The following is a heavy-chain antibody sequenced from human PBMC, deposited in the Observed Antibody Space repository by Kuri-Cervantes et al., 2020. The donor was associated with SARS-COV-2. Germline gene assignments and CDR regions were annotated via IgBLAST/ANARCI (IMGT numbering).Heavy chain of an antibody. CDR3: AREGSGWYGEDYYYYGMDV. V-gene: IGHV4-59*01. CDR1: GGSISSYY. Sequence: ETLSLTCTVSGGSISSYYWSWIRQPPGKGLEWIGYIYYSGSTNYNPSLKSRVTTSVDTSKNQFSLKLSSVTAADTAVYYCAREGSGWYGEDYYYYGMDVWGQGTTVTVSS. J-gene: IGHJ6*02. CDR2: IYYSGST. D-gene: IGHD6-19*01.